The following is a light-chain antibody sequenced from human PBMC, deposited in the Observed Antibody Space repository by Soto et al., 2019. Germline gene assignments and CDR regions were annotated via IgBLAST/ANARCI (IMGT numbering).Light chain of an antibody. CDR3: QQYTYSLLT. J-gene: IGKJ4*01. CDR1: QSVTSSY. V-gene: IGKV3-20*01. CDR2: GAS. Sequence: EIVLTQSPGTLSLSPGERATLSCRASQSVTSSYLAWYQQKPGRAPRLLIYGASNRATGIPDRFSGSGSGTDFTLTISRLEPEDFAVYYCQQYTYSLLTFGGGTKVDI.